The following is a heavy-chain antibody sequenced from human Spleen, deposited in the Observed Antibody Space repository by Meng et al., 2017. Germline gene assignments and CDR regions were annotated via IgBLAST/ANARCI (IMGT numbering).Heavy chain of an antibody. CDR3: ARGPTTMAHDFDY. CDR2: INHSGST. Sequence: QVQLQHGGAGLLKPSETLSLPWVASGGSFSDYYWSWIRQPPGKGLEWIGEINHSGSTNYNPSLESRATISVDTSQNNLSLKLSSVTAADSAVYYCARGPTTMAHDFDYWGQGTLVTVSS. J-gene: IGHJ4*02. CDR1: GGSFSDYY. D-gene: IGHD4-11*01. V-gene: IGHV4-34*01.